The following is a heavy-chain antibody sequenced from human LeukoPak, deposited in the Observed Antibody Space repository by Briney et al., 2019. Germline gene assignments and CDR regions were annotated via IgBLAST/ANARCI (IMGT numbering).Heavy chain of an antibody. Sequence: GASVKVSCKASGYTFNMHSIIWVRQAPGQGLEWMGIINPSGGSTSYAQKFQGRVTMTRDTSTSTVYMELSSLRSEDTAVYYCARGAAAGTAQTASLDYWGQGTLVTVSS. CDR2: INPSGGST. CDR1: GYTFNMHS. V-gene: IGHV1-46*02. J-gene: IGHJ4*02. D-gene: IGHD6-13*01. CDR3: ARGAAAGTAQTASLDY.